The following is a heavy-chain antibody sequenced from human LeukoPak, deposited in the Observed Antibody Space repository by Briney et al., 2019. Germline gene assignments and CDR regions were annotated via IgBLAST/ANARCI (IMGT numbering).Heavy chain of an antibody. Sequence: GGSLRLSCVASGFIFWDYCMSWVRRAPGKGAEWVDNIKVDEIEKYYADSAKRRFTISRDNAKNSLYLQLNSLRAEDTAVYYCARDSAGSGWVYWGQGTLVTVSS. CDR2: IKVDEIEK. CDR3: ARDSAGSGWVY. V-gene: IGHV3-7*04. D-gene: IGHD6-19*01. CDR1: GFIFWDYC. J-gene: IGHJ4*02.